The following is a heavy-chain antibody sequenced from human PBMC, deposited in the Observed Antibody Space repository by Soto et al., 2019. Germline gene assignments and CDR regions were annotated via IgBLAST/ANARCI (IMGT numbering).Heavy chain of an antibody. Sequence: SETLSLTCTVSGGSISSGGYYWSWIRQHPGKGLEWIGYIYYSGSTYYNPSLKSRVTISVDTSKNQFSLKLSSVTAADTAVYYCARSIIIAGVVSNWETNWVDPWVKGTLVTASS. CDR1: GGSISSGGYY. CDR3: ARSIIIAGVVSNWETNWVDP. J-gene: IGHJ5*02. D-gene: IGHD6-13*01. CDR2: IYYSGST. V-gene: IGHV4-31*03.